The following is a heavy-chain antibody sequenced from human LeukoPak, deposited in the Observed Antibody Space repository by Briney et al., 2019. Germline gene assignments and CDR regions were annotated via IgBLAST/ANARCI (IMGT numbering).Heavy chain of an antibody. D-gene: IGHD2-2*01. CDR2: INHSGST. J-gene: IGHJ6*03. CDR3: ARHIGYCSSTSCWGYYYYMDV. V-gene: IGHV4-34*01. Sequence: LETLSLTCAVYGGSFSGYYWSWIRQPPGKGLEWIGEINHSGSTNYNPSLKSRVTISVDTSKNQFSLKLSSVTAADTAVYYCARHIGYCSSTSCWGYYYYMDVWGKGTTVTVSS. CDR1: GGSFSGYY.